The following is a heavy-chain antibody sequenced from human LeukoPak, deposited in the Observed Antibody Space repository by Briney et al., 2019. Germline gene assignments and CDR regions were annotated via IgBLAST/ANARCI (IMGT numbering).Heavy chain of an antibody. D-gene: IGHD6-13*01. CDR3: ARDGDHSSSWEIDY. V-gene: IGHV3-21*01. J-gene: IGHJ4*02. Sequence: AGGSLRLSCAASGFTFSSYAMHWVRQAPGKGLEWVSFIDSSSRYIYYADSVKGRFTISRDNAKNSPYLQMNSLRAEDTAVYYCARDGDHSSSWEIDYWGQGTLVTVSS. CDR2: IDSSSRYI. CDR1: GFTFSSYA.